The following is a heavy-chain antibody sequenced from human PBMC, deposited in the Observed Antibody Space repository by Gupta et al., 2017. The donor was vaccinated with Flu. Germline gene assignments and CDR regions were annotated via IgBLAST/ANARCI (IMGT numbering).Heavy chain of an antibody. CDR1: GGSISSYY. V-gene: IGHV4-59*01. CDR3: ARDKSRSWLSRDNWFDP. D-gene: IGHD6-13*01. J-gene: IGHJ5*02. Sequence: QVQLQESGPGLGKPSETLSLTCTVSGGSISSYYWSWIRQPPGKGLEWIGYIYYSGSTNYNPSRKSRGTISVDTSKNQVSLKLSAVTAADTAVYYCARDKSRSWLSRDNWFDPWGQGTLVTVSS. CDR2: IYYSGST.